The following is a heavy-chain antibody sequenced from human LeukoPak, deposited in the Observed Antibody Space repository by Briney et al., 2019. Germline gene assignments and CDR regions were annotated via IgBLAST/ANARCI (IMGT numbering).Heavy chain of an antibody. D-gene: IGHD3-10*01. CDR3: AKDIFTMVRGVVDY. CDR1: GFTVSSNY. Sequence: GGSLRLSCAASGFTVSSNYMSWVRQAPGKGLEWVSVIYSGGSTYYADSVKGRFTISRDNSKNTLYLQMNSLRAEDTALYYCAKDIFTMVRGVVDYWGQGTLVTVSS. V-gene: IGHV3-53*05. J-gene: IGHJ4*02. CDR2: IYSGGST.